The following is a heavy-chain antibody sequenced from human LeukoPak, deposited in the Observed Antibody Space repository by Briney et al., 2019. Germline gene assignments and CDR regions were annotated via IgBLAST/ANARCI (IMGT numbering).Heavy chain of an antibody. CDR2: ISNDGGGT. Sequence: RGSLRLSCAASGFIFNNYGLIWVRQAPGKGLEWVSAISNDGGGTQYADFVEGRFTISRDNSKNTLFLQMSSLRAEDTALYYCAKGSSGYFADLWGQGTLVTVS. J-gene: IGHJ5*02. CDR1: GFIFNNYG. V-gene: IGHV3-23*01. CDR3: AKGSSGYFADL. D-gene: IGHD3-22*01.